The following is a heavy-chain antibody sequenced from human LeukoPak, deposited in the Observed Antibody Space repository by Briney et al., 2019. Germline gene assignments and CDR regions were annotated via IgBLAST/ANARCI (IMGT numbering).Heavy chain of an antibody. V-gene: IGHV1-18*01. CDR1: GYTLTELS. D-gene: IGHD6-19*01. CDR2: ISAYNGNT. CDR3: ARDHRIAVAGTEGY. Sequence: ASAKVSYKVSGYTLTELSMHWVRQAPGKGLEWMGWISAYNGNTNYAQKLQGRVTMTTDTSTSTAYMELRSLRSDDTAVYYCARDHRIAVAGTEGYWGQGTLVTVSS. J-gene: IGHJ4*02.